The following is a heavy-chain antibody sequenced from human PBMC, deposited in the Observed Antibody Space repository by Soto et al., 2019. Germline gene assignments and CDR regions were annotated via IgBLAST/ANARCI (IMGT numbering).Heavy chain of an antibody. Sequence: GGSLRLACAASGVTFSSYWMHWVRQAPGKGLVWVSRINSDGSSTSYADSVKGRFTISRDNAKNTLYLQMNSLRAEDTAVYYCARDRPDILLYDFRSAHGTETFDHWGQGTLPTAS. CDR1: GVTFSSYW. CDR3: ARDRPDILLYDFRSAHGTETFDH. J-gene: IGHJ4*02. D-gene: IGHD3-3*01. CDR2: INSDGSST. V-gene: IGHV3-74*01.